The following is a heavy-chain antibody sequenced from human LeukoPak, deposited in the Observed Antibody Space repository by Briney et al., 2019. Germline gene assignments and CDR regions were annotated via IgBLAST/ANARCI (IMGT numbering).Heavy chain of an antibody. CDR1: GGSISSGGYY. CDR3: ARIGSPWGSSDAFDM. J-gene: IGHJ3*02. CDR2: IYYSGST. Sequence: PSETLSLTCTVSGGSISSGGYYWSWIRQHPGKGLEWIGYIYYSGSTYYNPSLKSRVTISVDTSKNQFSLQLNSVTPEDTAVYYCARIGSPWGSSDAFDMWGQGTMVTVSS. V-gene: IGHV4-31*03. D-gene: IGHD7-27*01.